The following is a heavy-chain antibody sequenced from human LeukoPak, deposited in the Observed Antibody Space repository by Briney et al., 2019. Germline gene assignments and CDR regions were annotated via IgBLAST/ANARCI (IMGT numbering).Heavy chain of an antibody. CDR3: ARARASSGWYGN. CDR1: GFTFSSYS. V-gene: IGHV3-53*01. CDR2: IYSGGST. D-gene: IGHD6-19*01. Sequence: GGSLRLSCAASGFTFSSYSMNWVRQAPGKGLEWVSVIYSGGSTYYADSVRGRFTISRDNSKNTLYLQMNSLRAEDTAVYYCARARASSGWYGNWGQGTLVTVSS. J-gene: IGHJ4*02.